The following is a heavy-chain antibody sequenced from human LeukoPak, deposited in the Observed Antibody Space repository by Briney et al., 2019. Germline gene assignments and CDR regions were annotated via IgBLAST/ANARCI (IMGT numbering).Heavy chain of an antibody. D-gene: IGHD2-2*01. CDR1: GYTFTSYD. CDR3: ARGRCVGSTNCYYFDY. J-gene: IGHJ4*02. CDR2: MNPNSGNT. V-gene: IGHV1-8*01. Sequence: GASVKVSCKASGYTFTSYDINWVRPATGQGLEWMGWMNPNSGNTGYAQKFQGRVTITRNTSTSTAYMELSSLRSEDTAVYYCARGRCVGSTNCYYFDYWGQGTLVTVSS.